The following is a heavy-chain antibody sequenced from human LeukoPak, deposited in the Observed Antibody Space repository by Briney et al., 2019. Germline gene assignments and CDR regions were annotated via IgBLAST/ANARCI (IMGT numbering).Heavy chain of an antibody. J-gene: IGHJ4*02. D-gene: IGHD6-13*01. CDR3: ASTYSSSWYDFDY. CDR1: EFTFSSYA. Sequence: GGSLRLSCAASEFTFSSYALHWVRQAPGKGLEWVAVISNNGNNKHYADSVKGRFTISRDNSENTLYLQMNSLRTEDTAVYHCASTYSSSWYDFDYWGQGTLVTVSS. CDR2: ISNNGNNK. V-gene: IGHV3-30*04.